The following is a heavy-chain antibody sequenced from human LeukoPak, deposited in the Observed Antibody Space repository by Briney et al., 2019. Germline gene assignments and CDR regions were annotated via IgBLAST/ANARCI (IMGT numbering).Heavy chain of an antibody. Sequence: PGGSLRLSCAASGFTFDDYGMSWVRQAPGKGLEWVSGINWNGGSTGYADSVKGRFTISRDNAKNSLYLQMNSLRAEDTALYYCARDLGGSYDYVWGSFDYWGQGTLVTVSS. V-gene: IGHV3-20*04. CDR3: ARDLGGSYDYVWGSFDY. D-gene: IGHD3-16*01. CDR1: GFTFDDYG. J-gene: IGHJ4*02. CDR2: INWNGGST.